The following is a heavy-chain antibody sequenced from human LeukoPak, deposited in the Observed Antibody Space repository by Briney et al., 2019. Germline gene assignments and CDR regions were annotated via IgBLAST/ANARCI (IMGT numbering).Heavy chain of an antibody. V-gene: IGHV3-30-3*01. CDR3: ARERQLVGRFFDY. J-gene: IGHJ4*02. CDR2: ISYDGSNK. CDR1: GFTFSSYA. D-gene: IGHD6-13*01. Sequence: GGSLRLSCAASGFTFSSYAMHWVRQAPGKGLEWVAVISYDGSNKYYADSVKGRFTISRDNSKNTLYLQMNSLRAEDTAVYYCARERQLVGRFFDYWGQGTLVTVSS.